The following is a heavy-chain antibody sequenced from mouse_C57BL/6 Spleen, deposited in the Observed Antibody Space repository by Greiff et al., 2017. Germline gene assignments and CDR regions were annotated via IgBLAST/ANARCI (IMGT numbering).Heavy chain of an antibody. CDR3: ARSPSMDY. CDR1: GYSIPSDY. J-gene: IGHJ4*01. Sequence: EVQLQESGPGLAKPSQTLSLTCSVTGYSIPSDYWNWIRKFPGNKLEYMGYISYSGSTYYNPSLKSRISITRYTSKNQYYLQLNSVTTEDTATYYCARSPSMDYWGQGTSVTVSS. CDR2: ISYSGST. V-gene: IGHV3-8*01.